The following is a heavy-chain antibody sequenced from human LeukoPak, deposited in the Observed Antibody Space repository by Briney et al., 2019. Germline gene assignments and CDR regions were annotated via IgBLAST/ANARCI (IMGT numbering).Heavy chain of an antibody. CDR1: GGSFSGYY. J-gene: IGHJ4*02. CDR2: INHSGST. CDR3: ARGNNLNYYGSGSYACDY. Sequence: SETLSLTCAVYGGSFSGYYWSWIRQPPGKGLEWIGEINHSGSTNYNPSLKSRVTISVDTSKNQFSLKLSSVTAADTAVYYCARGNNLNYYGSGSYACDYWGQGTLVTVSS. V-gene: IGHV4-34*01. D-gene: IGHD3-10*01.